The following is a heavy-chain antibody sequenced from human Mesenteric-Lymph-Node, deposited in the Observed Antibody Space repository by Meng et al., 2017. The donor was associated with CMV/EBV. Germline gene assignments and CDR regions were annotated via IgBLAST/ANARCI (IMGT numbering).Heavy chain of an antibody. Sequence: QLQLPESGPGLVKPSETLSLTCPDSGGSISSSSYYWGWIRQPPGKGLEWIGSIYYSGSTYYNPSLKSRVTISVDTSKNQFSLKLSSVTAADTAVYYCARPHYYGSGSSPWFDPWGQGTLVTVSS. V-gene: IGHV4-39*01. CDR2: IYYSGST. CDR3: ARPHYYGSGSSPWFDP. CDR1: GGSISSSSYY. D-gene: IGHD3-10*01. J-gene: IGHJ5*02.